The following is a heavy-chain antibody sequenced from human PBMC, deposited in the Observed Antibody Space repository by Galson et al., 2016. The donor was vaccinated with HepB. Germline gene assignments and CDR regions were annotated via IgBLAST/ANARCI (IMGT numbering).Heavy chain of an antibody. D-gene: IGHD3-10*01. CDR1: GFTVSNNY. V-gene: IGHV3-66*01. Sequence: SCAASGFTVSNNYMSWVRQAPGKGLEWVSVIYSGGATKYADSLKGRFTISRDDSKNTLYLQMDNLRAEDTALYYCASAPSRGVWGQGTTVTVSS. CDR3: ASAPSRGV. CDR2: IYSGGAT. J-gene: IGHJ6*02.